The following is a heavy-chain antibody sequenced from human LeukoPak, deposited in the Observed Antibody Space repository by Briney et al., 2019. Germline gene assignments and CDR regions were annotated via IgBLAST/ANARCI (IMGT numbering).Heavy chain of an antibody. V-gene: IGHV4-39*07. Sequence: SETLSLTCTVSGGSISSSSYYWGWIRQPPGKGLEWLGSIYYSGSTYYNPSLKSRVTISVDTSKNQFSLKLSSVTAADTAVYYCARVVKGIGSGWYFWVLVYFDYWGQGTLVTVSS. J-gene: IGHJ4*02. CDR1: GGSISSSSYY. CDR3: ARVVKGIGSGWYFWVLVYFDY. D-gene: IGHD6-19*01. CDR2: IYYSGST.